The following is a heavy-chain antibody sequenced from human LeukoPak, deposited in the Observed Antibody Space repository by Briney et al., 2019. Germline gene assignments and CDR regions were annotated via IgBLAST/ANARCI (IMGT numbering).Heavy chain of an antibody. Sequence: PSETLSLTCTVSGGSINSGSYYWSWIRQPAGKGLEWIGRIYTSGSTYYNPSLKSRVTISVDTSKNQFSLKLSSVTAADTAVYYCARHRITIFGVVIKGDYFDYWGQGTLVNVSS. CDR2: IYTSGST. CDR3: ARHRITIFGVVIKGDYFDY. D-gene: IGHD3-3*01. CDR1: GGSINSGSYY. V-gene: IGHV4-61*02. J-gene: IGHJ4*02.